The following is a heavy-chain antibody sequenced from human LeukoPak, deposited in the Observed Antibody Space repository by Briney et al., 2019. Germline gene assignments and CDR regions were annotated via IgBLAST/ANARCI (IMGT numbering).Heavy chain of an antibody. CDR2: ISAYNGNT. D-gene: IGHD3-10*01. V-gene: IGHV1-18*01. CDR1: GYTFTSYG. Sequence: ASVKVSCKASGYTFTSYGISWVRQAPGQGLEWMGWISAYNGNTNYAQKFQGRVIMTTDTSTSTVYMDLRSLRSDDTAVYYCARSMLRGSGSYYYSYYYYMDVWGKGTTVTISS. CDR3: ARSMLRGSGSYYYSYYYYMDV. J-gene: IGHJ6*03.